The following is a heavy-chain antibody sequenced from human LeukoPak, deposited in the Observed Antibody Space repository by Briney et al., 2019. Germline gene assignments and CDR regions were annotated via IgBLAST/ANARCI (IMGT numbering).Heavy chain of an antibody. Sequence: ASVKVSCKASGYTFTSYGISWVRQAPGQGLEWMRRIGGFSDNPNYAQKFQGRVTMTTDTSTTTVYMELRSLRSDDRAVYYCARDRWLVTLTQGYAFDIWGQGTMVTISS. CDR3: ARDRWLVTLTQGYAFDI. CDR1: GYTFTSYG. D-gene: IGHD2-21*02. J-gene: IGHJ3*02. CDR2: IGGFSDNP. V-gene: IGHV1-18*01.